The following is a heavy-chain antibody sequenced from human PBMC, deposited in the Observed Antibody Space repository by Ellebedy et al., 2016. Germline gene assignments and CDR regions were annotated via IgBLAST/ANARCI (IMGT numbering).Heavy chain of an antibody. J-gene: IGHJ4*02. CDR3: ARDSRSSWPPTFWAY. V-gene: IGHV1-46*01. CDR2: INPSGGST. Sequence: ASVKVSCKASGYTFTNYFMHWVRQAPGQGLEWMGIINPSGGSTTYAQKFQGRVTMTRDTSTSTVYMDLSSLRSEDTAVYYCARDSRSSWPPTFWAYWGQGTLVTVSS. D-gene: IGHD6-13*01. CDR1: GYTFTNYF.